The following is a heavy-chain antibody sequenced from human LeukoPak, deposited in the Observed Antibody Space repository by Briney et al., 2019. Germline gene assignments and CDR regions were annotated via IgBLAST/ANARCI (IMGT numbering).Heavy chain of an antibody. J-gene: IGHJ4*02. CDR2: ISYDGSNK. CDR1: GFTFSSYA. V-gene: IGHV3-30*04. Sequence: AGGPLRLSCAASGFTFSSYAMHWVRQSPGKGLEGVALISYDGSNKYYADSVKGRFTISRDNSKNTLYLQMNSLRAEDTAVYYCARAYGGYVPFDYWGQGTLVTVSS. D-gene: IGHD5-12*01. CDR3: ARAYGGYVPFDY.